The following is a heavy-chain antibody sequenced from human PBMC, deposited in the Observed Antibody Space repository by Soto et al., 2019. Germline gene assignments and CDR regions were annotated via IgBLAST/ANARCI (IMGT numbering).Heavy chain of an antibody. CDR1: GFTFSSYA. CDR3: ARDYGDYDFLDY. V-gene: IGHV3-30-3*01. CDR2: ISYDGSDK. Sequence: AGGSLSLSCAASGFTFSSYAMHWVRQAPGKGLECMAVISYDGSDKYYADSVKGRFTISRDNSKNTLYLQMNSLRPDDTAVYYCARDYGDYDFLDYWGQGTLVTVSS. D-gene: IGHD4-17*01. J-gene: IGHJ4*02.